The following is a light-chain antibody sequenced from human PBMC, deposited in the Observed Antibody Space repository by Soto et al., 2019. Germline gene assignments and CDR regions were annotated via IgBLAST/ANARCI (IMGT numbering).Light chain of an antibody. CDR1: QSVSSN. CDR3: QQYNKWPWT. CDR2: GAS. Sequence: EILMTQSRATLSVSPGARATLSCRSSQSVSSNLAWYQHKPGQAPRLLIYGASPRATGIPGRFSGSGSGTVFTLTISSLQSEDFGVYYCQQYNKWPWTFGRGTKVDIK. V-gene: IGKV3-15*01. J-gene: IGKJ1*01.